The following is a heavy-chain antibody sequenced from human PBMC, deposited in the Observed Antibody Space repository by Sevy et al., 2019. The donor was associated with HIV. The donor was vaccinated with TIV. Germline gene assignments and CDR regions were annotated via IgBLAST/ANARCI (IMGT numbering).Heavy chain of an antibody. CDR3: AKESLDNGIVGQFDY. Sequence: GGSLRLSCAASGFTFSSYAMSWVRQAPGKGLEWVSAISGSGGSTSYADSVKGRFTISRDNSKNTLYLPMNSLRAEDTAVYYCAKESLDNGIVGQFDYWGQGTLVTVSS. V-gene: IGHV3-23*01. CDR1: GFTFSSYA. CDR2: ISGSGGST. D-gene: IGHD3-22*01. J-gene: IGHJ4*02.